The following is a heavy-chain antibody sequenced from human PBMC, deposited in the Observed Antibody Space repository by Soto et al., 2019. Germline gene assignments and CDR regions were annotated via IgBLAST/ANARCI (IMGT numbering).Heavy chain of an antibody. CDR1: GFTFSSYG. CDR2: IWYDGSNK. J-gene: IGHJ4*02. Sequence: QVQLVESGGGVVQPGRSLRLSCAASGFTFSSYGMHWVRQAPGKGLEWVAVIWYDGSNKYYADSVKGRFTISRDNSKNTLYLQMNSLRAEDTAVYYCARGAGYSGYDLDYWGQGTLVTVSS. D-gene: IGHD5-12*01. CDR3: ARGAGYSGYDLDY. V-gene: IGHV3-33*01.